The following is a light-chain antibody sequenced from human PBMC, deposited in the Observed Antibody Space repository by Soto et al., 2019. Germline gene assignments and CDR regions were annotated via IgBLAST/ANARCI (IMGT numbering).Light chain of an antibody. CDR1: SSNVGKNF. V-gene: IGLV1-51*01. J-gene: IGLJ2*01. Sequence: QSVLTQPPSVSAAPGQKVSISCSGSSSNVGKNFVSWYQHVPEKAPKLLIYDNQKRPSGIPDRFSASKSGTLATLDITGLQTGDEADYYCGTWDSSLTIGVIFGGGTKLTVL. CDR2: DNQ. CDR3: GTWDSSLTIGVI.